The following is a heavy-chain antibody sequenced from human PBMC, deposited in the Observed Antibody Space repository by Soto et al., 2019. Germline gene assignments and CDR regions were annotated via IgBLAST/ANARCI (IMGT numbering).Heavy chain of an antibody. CDR2: IYPGDSDT. J-gene: IGHJ6*02. CDR1: GYSFTSYW. D-gene: IGHD5-18*01. V-gene: IGHV5-51*01. Sequence: EVQLVQSGAEVKKPGESLKISCKGSGYSFTSYWIGWVRQMPGKGLEWMGIIYPGDSDTRYSPSFQGQVTISADKSISTAYLQCSSLKASDTAMYYCARRRGYSYGDIGGRVPYYYYYGMDVWGQGTTVTVSS. CDR3: ARRRGYSYGDIGGRVPYYYYYGMDV.